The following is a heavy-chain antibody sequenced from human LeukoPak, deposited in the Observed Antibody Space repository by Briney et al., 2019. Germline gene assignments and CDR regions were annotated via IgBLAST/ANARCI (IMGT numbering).Heavy chain of an antibody. CDR3: ASRGYSYGRRARYFDL. Sequence: ASVKVSCKASGGTFNSYAISWVRQAPGQGLEWMGAIIPIFGPTNYAQKFQGRVTITADGSTSTAYMELDSLRSEDTAVYYCASRGYSYGRRARYFDLWGRGTLVTVSS. CDR2: IIPIFGPT. J-gene: IGHJ2*01. V-gene: IGHV1-69*13. CDR1: GGTFNSYA. D-gene: IGHD5-12*01.